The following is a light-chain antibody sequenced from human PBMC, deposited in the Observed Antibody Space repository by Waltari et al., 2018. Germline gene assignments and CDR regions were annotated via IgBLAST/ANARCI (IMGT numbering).Light chain of an antibody. CDR2: QDS. J-gene: IGLJ3*02. V-gene: IGLV3-1*01. Sequence: SYELIKPPSVSVSPGQTGSIPCSWEKLGDKVVCWYPQKPGQSPVLVIHQDSKRPSGIPERFSGSNSGNTATLTISGTQAMDEADYYCQAWDSSPQFGGGTKLTVL. CDR3: QAWDSSPQ. CDR1: KLGDKV.